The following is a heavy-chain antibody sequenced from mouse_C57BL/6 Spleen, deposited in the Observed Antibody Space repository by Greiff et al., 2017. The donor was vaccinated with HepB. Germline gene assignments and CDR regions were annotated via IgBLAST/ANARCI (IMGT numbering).Heavy chain of an antibody. J-gene: IGHJ2*01. CDR2: IYPSDSKT. V-gene: IGHV1-52*01. CDR1: GYTFTSYC. CDR3: ARTGSSPFDC. Sequence: VQLQQPGAELVRPGSSVKLSCKASGYTFTSYCMHWMKQRPIQGLEWIVNIYPSDSKTHYNQNFKDKATLTVDKSSSTAYMQLSSLTSEDSAVYYCARTGSSPFDCWGQGTTLTVSS. D-gene: IGHD1-1*01.